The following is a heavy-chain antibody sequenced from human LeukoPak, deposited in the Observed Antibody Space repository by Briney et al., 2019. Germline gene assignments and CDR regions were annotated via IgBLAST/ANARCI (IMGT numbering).Heavy chain of an antibody. CDR1: GYTFTSYG. D-gene: IGHD6-19*01. J-gene: IGHJ5*02. Sequence: GASVKVSCKASGYTFTSYGISWVRQAPGQGLEWMGWISAYNGNTNYAQKLQGRVTMTTDTSTSTAYMELRSLRSDDTAVYYCARVTVAVATTFYNWFDPWGQGTLVTVSS. CDR3: ARVTVAVATTFYNWFDP. V-gene: IGHV1-18*01. CDR2: ISAYNGNT.